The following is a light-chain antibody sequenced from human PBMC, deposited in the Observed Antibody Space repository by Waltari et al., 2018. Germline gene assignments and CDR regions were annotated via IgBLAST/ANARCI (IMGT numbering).Light chain of an antibody. CDR2: AAS. CDR1: QSISGN. Sequence: EVLMTQSPATLSVSPGERATLSCRASQSISGNLARYQQKPGQAPRLVIYAASTRATGIPARFSGSGSGTDFTLTITGLQSEDFAVYYCQQYHYWPPWTFGQGTTVEI. V-gene: IGKV3-15*01. J-gene: IGKJ1*01. CDR3: QQYHYWPPWT.